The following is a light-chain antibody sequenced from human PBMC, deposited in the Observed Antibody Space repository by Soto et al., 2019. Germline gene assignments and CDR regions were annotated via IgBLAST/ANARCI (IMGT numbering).Light chain of an antibody. CDR2: SSN. CDR1: SSNVGSNT. V-gene: IGLV1-44*01. CDR3: AARDDTLNGAV. Sequence: QSVLTQPPSVSGTPGQRVTLSCSRSSSNVGSNTVNWYQQLPGTAPKLLIYSSNQRPSGVPDRFSGSKSGTSASLAISGLQSEDEADYYCAARDDTLNGAVFGGGTKLTVL. J-gene: IGLJ3*02.